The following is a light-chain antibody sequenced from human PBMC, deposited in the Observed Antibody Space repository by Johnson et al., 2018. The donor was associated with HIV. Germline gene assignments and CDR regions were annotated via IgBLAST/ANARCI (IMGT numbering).Light chain of an antibody. CDR2: ENN. Sequence: QSVLTQPPSVSAAPGQKVTISCSGSSSNIGNNYVSWYQQVPGTAPKLLIYENNKRPSGIPDRFSGSRSGTSATLGITGLQTGDEADYYCGTWDSSLSDFYVFGTGTMVTVL. CDR1: SSNIGNNY. J-gene: IGLJ1*01. V-gene: IGLV1-51*02. CDR3: GTWDSSLSDFYV.